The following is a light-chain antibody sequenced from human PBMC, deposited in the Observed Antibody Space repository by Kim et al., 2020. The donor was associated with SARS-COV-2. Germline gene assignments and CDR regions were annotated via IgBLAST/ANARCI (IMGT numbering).Light chain of an antibody. CDR1: QSIAKY. Sequence: ASVGDRVTITCRASQSIAKYLNWYQHKPGRAPKLLIYAASTLQNVVPSRFSGSGSGTDFTLTISSLQPEDFATYYCQQSYSMPLTFGGGTKVDIK. V-gene: IGKV1-39*01. CDR3: QQSYSMPLT. J-gene: IGKJ4*01. CDR2: AAS.